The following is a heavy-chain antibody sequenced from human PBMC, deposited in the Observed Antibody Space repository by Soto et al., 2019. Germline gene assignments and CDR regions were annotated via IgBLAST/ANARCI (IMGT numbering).Heavy chain of an antibody. Sequence: ASLQVSLKTSRYTFPSYVINWVRQNTGQGLEWMGWISAYKGNTNYAQKLQGRVTMTTDTSTSTAYMDLRSLRSDDTAVYYCARGGNYYDSSGYYYVSNFDYWGQGTLVTVSS. D-gene: IGHD3-22*01. CDR3: ARGGNYYDSSGYYYVSNFDY. J-gene: IGHJ4*02. CDR1: RYTFPSYV. CDR2: ISAYKGNT. V-gene: IGHV1-18*01.